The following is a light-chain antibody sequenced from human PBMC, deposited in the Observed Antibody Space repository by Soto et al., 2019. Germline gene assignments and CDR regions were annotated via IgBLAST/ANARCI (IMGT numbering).Light chain of an antibody. Sequence: AVQLTQSPSSLSASVGDRVTITCRASQGIITDLGWYQQSPGKAPKVLIVGASTLQSGVPSRFSGSGSGTHFSLTISSLQPEDSATYYCQQYDDLPITFGQGTRLEIK. CDR3: QQYDDLPIT. V-gene: IGKV1-6*01. CDR1: QGIITD. CDR2: GAS. J-gene: IGKJ5*01.